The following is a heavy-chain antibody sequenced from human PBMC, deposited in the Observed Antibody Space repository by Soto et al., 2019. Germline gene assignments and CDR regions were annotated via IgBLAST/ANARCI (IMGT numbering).Heavy chain of an antibody. CDR1: GYTFTSYG. CDR3: ARDSRYSYGYYYGMDV. D-gene: IGHD5-18*01. V-gene: IGHV1-18*01. Sequence: ASVKVSCKASGYTFTSYGISWVRQAPGQGLEWMGWISAYNGNTNYAQKLQGRATMTTDTSTSTAYMELRSLRSDDTAVYYCARDSRYSYGYYYGMDVWGQGTTVTVSS. J-gene: IGHJ6*02. CDR2: ISAYNGNT.